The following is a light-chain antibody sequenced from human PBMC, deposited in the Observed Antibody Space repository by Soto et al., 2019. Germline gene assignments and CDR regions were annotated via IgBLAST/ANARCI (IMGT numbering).Light chain of an antibody. CDR3: SSWDRSLDNWM. J-gene: IGLJ3*02. CDR1: NSNIASNS. CDR2: SDN. V-gene: IGLV1-44*01. Sequence: SVPTQPPSASGTPGQRVTITCYGDNSNIASNSVNWYQQLPGTAPKLLIYSDNRRPSGVPDRFSASKSGASAFLTISGLQSDDEADYYCSSWDRSLDNWMFGGGTKVTVL.